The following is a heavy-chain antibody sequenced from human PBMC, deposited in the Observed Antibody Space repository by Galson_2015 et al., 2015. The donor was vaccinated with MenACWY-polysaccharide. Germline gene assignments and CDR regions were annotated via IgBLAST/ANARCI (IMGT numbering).Heavy chain of an antibody. Sequence: SLRLSCAASGFSFSANGMSWVRQAPGRGLEWVSGSGSGGSLYYADSVKGRFTGSRDNSKNTLYLQMNNLRAEDTAVYYCAKVGPRSSWTMGIDYWGQGTLVTVSS. CDR2: SGSGGSL. CDR1: GFSFSANG. D-gene: IGHD6-13*01. CDR3: AKVGPRSSWTMGIDY. J-gene: IGHJ4*02. V-gene: IGHV3-23*01.